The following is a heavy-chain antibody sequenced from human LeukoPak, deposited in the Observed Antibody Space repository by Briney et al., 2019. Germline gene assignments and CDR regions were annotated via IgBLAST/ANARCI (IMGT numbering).Heavy chain of an antibody. CDR1: GGTFSSYA. J-gene: IGHJ4*02. CDR2: IIPIFGTA. D-gene: IGHD6-13*01. V-gene: IGHV1-69*13. CDR3: ARISIAAAGTDY. Sequence: ASVKVSCKASGGTFSSYAISWVRQAPGQGLEWMGGIIPIFGTANYAQKFQGRVTITADESTSTAYMELSSLRSEDTAVYYCARISIAAAGTDYWGQGTLVTVSS.